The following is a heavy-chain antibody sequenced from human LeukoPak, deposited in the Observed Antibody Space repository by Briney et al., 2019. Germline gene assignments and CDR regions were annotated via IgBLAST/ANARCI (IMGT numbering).Heavy chain of an antibody. Sequence: SETLSLTCAVYGGSFSGYYWSWIRQPPGKGLEWIGEINHSGSTNYNPSLKSRVTISVDTSKNQFSLKLSSVTAADTAVYYCAREPTVTTRYFDYWGQGTLATVSS. CDR1: GGSFSGYY. CDR3: AREPTVTTRYFDY. V-gene: IGHV4-34*01. CDR2: INHSGST. J-gene: IGHJ4*02. D-gene: IGHD4-11*01.